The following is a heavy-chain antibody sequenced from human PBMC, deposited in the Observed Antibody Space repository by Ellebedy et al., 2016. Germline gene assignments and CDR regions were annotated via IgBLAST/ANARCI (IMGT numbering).Heavy chain of an antibody. CDR1: AYSISSGNY. Sequence: SETLSLTXTVSAYSISSGNYWAWIRQPPGKGLEWIGTVYHSGSTFYNPSLKSRVTISVDTSKNRFSLKVTSVTAADTAIYYCARDGVDMVPTTHMYYIDYWGQGTLVTVSS. CDR2: VYHSGST. V-gene: IGHV4-38-2*02. CDR3: ARDGVDMVPTTHMYYIDY. J-gene: IGHJ4*02. D-gene: IGHD5-12*01.